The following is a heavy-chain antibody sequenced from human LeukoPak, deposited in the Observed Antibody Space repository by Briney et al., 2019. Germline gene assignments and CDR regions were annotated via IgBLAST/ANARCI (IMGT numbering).Heavy chain of an antibody. D-gene: IGHD4/OR15-4a*01. J-gene: IGHJ4*02. CDR2: IRYDGSSQ. V-gene: IGHV3-30*02. Sequence: GGSLRLSCGASGFTFSHYGMHWVRQAPGKGLEWVAFIRYDGSSQYYAGSVKGRFTISRDNSKNTLSLQMNSLRREDTAVYYCAKGKDYGQDYWGQGTLVTVSS. CDR1: GFTFSHYG. CDR3: AKGKDYGQDY.